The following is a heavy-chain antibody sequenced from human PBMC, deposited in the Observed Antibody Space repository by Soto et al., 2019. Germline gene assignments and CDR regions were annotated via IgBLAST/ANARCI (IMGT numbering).Heavy chain of an antibody. D-gene: IGHD2-8*02. CDR3: ARPSGRAMDV. CDR2: IIPIFGTA. CDR1: GGTFSSYA. V-gene: IGHV1-69*13. Sequence: ASLKVSCKASGGTFSSYAISWVRQAPGQGLEWMGGIIPIFGTANYAQKFQGRVTITADESTSTAYMELSSLRSEDTAVYYCARPSGRAMDVWGQGTTVTVSS. J-gene: IGHJ6*02.